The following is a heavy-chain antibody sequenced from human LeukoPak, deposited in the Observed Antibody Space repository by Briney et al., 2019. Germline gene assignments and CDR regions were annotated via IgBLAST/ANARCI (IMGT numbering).Heavy chain of an antibody. CDR1: GFTLSSYV. CDR3: ARDLPTVVIFGAFDS. D-gene: IGHD3-3*01. V-gene: IGHV3-30*04. J-gene: IGHJ4*02. CDR2: ISSDGSNK. Sequence: GGSLRLSCAASGFTLSSYVMHWVRQAPGKRLECVAVISSDGSNKYYADSVKGRFTVSRDNSKNTLYLQMNSLRPEDTAVYYCARDLPTVVIFGAFDSWGQGTLVTVSP.